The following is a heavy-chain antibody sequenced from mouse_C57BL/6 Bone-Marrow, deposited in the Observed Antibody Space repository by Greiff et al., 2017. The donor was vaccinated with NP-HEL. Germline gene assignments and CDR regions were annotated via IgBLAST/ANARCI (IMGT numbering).Heavy chain of an antibody. D-gene: IGHD1-1*01. CDR2: IYPGSGST. CDR1: GYTFTSYW. J-gene: IGHJ4*01. Sequence: VQLQQPGAELVKPGASVKMSCKASGYTFTSYWITWVKQRPGQGLEWIGDIYPGSGSTNYNEKFKSKATLTVDTSSSTAYMQLSSLTSEDSAVYYCARGGTTVKGSAMDYWGQGTSVTVSS. V-gene: IGHV1-55*01. CDR3: ARGGTTVKGSAMDY.